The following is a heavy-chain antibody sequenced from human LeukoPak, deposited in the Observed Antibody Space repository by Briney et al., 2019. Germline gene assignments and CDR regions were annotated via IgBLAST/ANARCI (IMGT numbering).Heavy chain of an antibody. J-gene: IGHJ4*02. CDR2: IYYSGST. CDR3: ARVGDEGSDHFDY. CDR1: GGSISSSSYY. V-gene: IGHV4-39*07. D-gene: IGHD3-10*01. Sequence: PSETLSLTCTVSGGSISSSSYYWGWIRQPPGKGLEWIGSIYYSGSTYYNPSLKSRVTISVDTSKNQFSLKLSSVTAADTAVYYCARVGDEGSDHFDYWGQGTLVTVSS.